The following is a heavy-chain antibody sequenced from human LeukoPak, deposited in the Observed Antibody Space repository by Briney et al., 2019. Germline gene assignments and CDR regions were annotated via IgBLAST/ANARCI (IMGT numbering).Heavy chain of an antibody. Sequence: GGSLRLSCAASGFTFSDYYMSWIRQAPGKGLEWVSYISSSGSTIYYADSVKGRFTISRDNAKNSLHLQMNSLRAEDTAVYYCARDFDASSSHFDYWGQGTLVTVSS. D-gene: IGHD6-6*01. CDR3: ARDFDASSSHFDY. CDR1: GFTFSDYY. J-gene: IGHJ4*02. CDR2: ISSSGSTI. V-gene: IGHV3-11*01.